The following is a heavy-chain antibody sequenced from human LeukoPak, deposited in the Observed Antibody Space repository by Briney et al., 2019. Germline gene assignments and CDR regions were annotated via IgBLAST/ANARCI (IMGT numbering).Heavy chain of an antibody. CDR1: GYSFTYYY. V-gene: IGHV5-51*01. CDR3: ARATTPAGEGDWFDP. J-gene: IGHJ5*02. CDR2: IYPGDSDT. D-gene: IGHD5-24*01. Sequence: GESLKISCKTSGYSFTYYYIAWVRQMPGKGLEWMGIIYPGDSDTRYSPSFQGQVTISADNSMKTAYLQWNSLQASDTAIYYCARATTPAGEGDWFDPWGQGTLVTVSS.